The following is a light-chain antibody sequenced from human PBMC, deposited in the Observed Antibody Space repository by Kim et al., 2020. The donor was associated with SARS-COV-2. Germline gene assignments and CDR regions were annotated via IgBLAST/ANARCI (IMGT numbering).Light chain of an antibody. V-gene: IGKV1-27*01. Sequence: ASLGDRVPITCRASQGISNYLAWYQQKPGKVPKLLIYAASTLQSGVPSRFSGSGSGTDFTLTISSLQPEDVATYYCQKYNSAPRTFGQGTKVDIK. J-gene: IGKJ1*01. CDR1: QGISNY. CDR3: QKYNSAPRT. CDR2: AAS.